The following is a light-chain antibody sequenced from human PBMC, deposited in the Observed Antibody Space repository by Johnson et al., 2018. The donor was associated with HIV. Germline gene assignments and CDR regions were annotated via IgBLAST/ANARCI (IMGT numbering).Light chain of an antibody. J-gene: IGLJ1*01. V-gene: IGLV1-51*01. CDR1: SSNIGNNY. Sequence: QSVLTQPPSVSAAPGQKVTISCSGSSSNIGNNYVSWYQQLPGTAPKLLIYDNGKRPSGIPDRFSGSKSGTSATLGITGLQTGDEADYYCGTWDSSLSAVYVFGTGTKVTVL. CDR3: GTWDSSLSAVYV. CDR2: DNG.